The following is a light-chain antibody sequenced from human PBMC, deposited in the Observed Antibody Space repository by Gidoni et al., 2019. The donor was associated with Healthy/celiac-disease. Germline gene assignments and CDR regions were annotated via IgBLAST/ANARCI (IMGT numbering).Light chain of an antibody. CDR1: QSVSSN. J-gene: IGKJ5*01. Sequence: EIVMTQSPATLPVSPGERATLPCRASQSVSSNLAWYQQKPGQAPRLLIYGASTRATGIPARFSGSGSGTEFTLTISSLQSEDFAVYYCQQYNNWPTSFGQGTRLEIK. CDR2: GAS. CDR3: QQYNNWPTS. V-gene: IGKV3-15*01.